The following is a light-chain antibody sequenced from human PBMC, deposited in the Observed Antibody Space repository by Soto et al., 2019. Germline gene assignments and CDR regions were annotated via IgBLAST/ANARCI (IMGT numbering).Light chain of an antibody. V-gene: IGKV3-20*01. CDR3: QQFSSSPLT. Sequence: EIVLTQSPGTLSLSPGERATLSCRASQSISSSYLAWYQQKPGQPPRLLLYRTFSRATGIPDRFSGSGSGTDFTLTISRLGPEDFAVYFCQQFSSSPLTFGGGTKVEI. J-gene: IGKJ4*01. CDR2: RTF. CDR1: QSISSSY.